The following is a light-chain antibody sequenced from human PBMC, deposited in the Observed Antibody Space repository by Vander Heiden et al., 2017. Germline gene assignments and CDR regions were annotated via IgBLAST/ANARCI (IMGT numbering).Light chain of an antibody. J-gene: IGKJ3*01. CDR2: GAS. Sequence: EIVLTHSPGTLSLSPGDRANLLRRASQSVRSSYLAWYQQKPGQAPRLLIYGASSRATGIPDRFSGSGSGTDFTLTISRLDSEDFAVYYCQQYDSSPVFTFGPGTKVNIK. CDR3: QQYDSSPVFT. V-gene: IGKV3-20*01. CDR1: QSVRSSY.